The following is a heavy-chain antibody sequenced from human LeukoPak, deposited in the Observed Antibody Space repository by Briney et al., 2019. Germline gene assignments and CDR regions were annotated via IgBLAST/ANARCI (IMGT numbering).Heavy chain of an antibody. V-gene: IGHV3-30*02. Sequence: GGSLRLSCAASGFTFSSYGMHWVRQAPGKGLEWVAFIRYDGSNKYYADSVKGRFTISRDNSKNTLYLHVNSLRPEDTAVYYCVRWENPGFLVTFRGQGTLVTVSS. CDR3: VRWENPGFLVTF. J-gene: IGHJ4*02. CDR1: GFTFSSYG. D-gene: IGHD2/OR15-2a*01. CDR2: IRYDGSNK.